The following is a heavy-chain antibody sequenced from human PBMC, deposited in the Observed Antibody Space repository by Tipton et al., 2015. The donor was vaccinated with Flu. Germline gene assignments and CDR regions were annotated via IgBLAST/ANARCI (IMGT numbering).Heavy chain of an antibody. CDR3: ARTRGGYCTSTSCFADYFDF. CDR2: ISRGSTYI. CDR1: GFTFSTYS. D-gene: IGHD2-2*01. J-gene: IGHJ4*02. Sequence: SLRLSCAASGFTFSTYSMSWVRQSAGKGLEWVSFISRGSTYIYYADSVRGRFTISRDKAKNSLYPQMNSLRDEDTAVYYCARTRGGYCTSTSCFADYFDFWGQGTLVTVSS. V-gene: IGHV3-21*01.